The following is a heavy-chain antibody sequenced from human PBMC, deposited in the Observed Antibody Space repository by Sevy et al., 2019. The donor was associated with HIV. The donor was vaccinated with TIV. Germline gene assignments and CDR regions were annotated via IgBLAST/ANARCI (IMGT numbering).Heavy chain of an antibody. V-gene: IGHV3-74*03. CDR2: INNDGSTT. J-gene: IGHJ4*02. CDR1: GFTLSCCW. CDR3: ARGGTASFDY. D-gene: IGHD1-1*01. Sequence: GGSLRLSCAASGFTLSCCWMHWVRQAPGKGLVWVSRINNDGSTTTYADSVRGRFTISGDNAKNTLYLEMNSLRAEDTAVYYCARGGTASFDYWGQGTLVTVSS.